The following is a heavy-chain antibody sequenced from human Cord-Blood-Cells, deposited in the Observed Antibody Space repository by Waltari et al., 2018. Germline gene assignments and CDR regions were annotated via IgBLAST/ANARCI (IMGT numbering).Heavy chain of an antibody. D-gene: IGHD3-3*01. CDR1: GFTFSSYW. Sequence: EVQLVESGGGLVQPGGSLRLSCAASGFTFSSYWMHWVRQAPGKGLGGVSRINRDGSSTSYADSVKGRFTISRDNAKNTLYLQMNSLRAEDTAVYYCASLVRFPDAFDIWGQGTMVTVSS. CDR3: ASLVRFPDAFDI. CDR2: INRDGSST. V-gene: IGHV3-74*01. J-gene: IGHJ3*02.